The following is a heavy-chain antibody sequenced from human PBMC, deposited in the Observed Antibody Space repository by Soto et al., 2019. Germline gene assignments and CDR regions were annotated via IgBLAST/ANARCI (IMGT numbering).Heavy chain of an antibody. J-gene: IGHJ4*02. D-gene: IGHD2-15*01. Sequence: ASVKVSCKASGGAFSSYAISWVRQAPRQGLEWMGGIIPIFGTANYAQKFQGRVTITADESTSTAYMELRSLRSDDTAVYYCARDDGYCSGGSCYHYFDYWGQGTLVTVSS. CDR1: GGAFSSYA. V-gene: IGHV1-69*13. CDR3: ARDDGYCSGGSCYHYFDY. CDR2: IIPIFGTA.